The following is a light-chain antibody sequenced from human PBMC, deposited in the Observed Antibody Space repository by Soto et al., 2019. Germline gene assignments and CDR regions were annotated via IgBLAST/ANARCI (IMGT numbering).Light chain of an antibody. CDR3: CSYAGSPYV. CDR2: DVS. Sequence: QSVLPQPRSWYGSPGQSVTISCTGTSSDVGRYNYVSWYQHHPGKAPKLMIYDVSTRPSGVPDRFSGSKSGTTASLTISGLQAEDEADYYCCSYAGSPYVFGTGTKVTVL. V-gene: IGLV2-11*01. CDR1: SSDVGRYNY. J-gene: IGLJ1*01.